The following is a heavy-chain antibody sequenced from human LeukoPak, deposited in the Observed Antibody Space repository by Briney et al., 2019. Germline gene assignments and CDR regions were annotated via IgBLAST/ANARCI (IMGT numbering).Heavy chain of an antibody. CDR3: ARAASYGSGKRAAGY. J-gene: IGHJ4*02. D-gene: IGHD3-10*01. CDR2: IKQDGSEK. CDR1: GFTFSRYW. V-gene: IGHV3-7*01. Sequence: GSLRLSCAASAASGFTFSRYWMSWVRQAPGKGLEWVANIKQDGSEKYYVDSVKGRFTISRDNAKNSLYLQMNSLRAEDTAVYYCARAASYGSGKRAAGYWGQGTLVTVSS.